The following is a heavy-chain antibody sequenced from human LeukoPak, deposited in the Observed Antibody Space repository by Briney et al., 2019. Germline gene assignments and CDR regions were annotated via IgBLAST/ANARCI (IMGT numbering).Heavy chain of an antibody. D-gene: IGHD6-19*01. J-gene: IGHJ4*02. Sequence: SETLSLTCTVSGGSISSTGYYWGWIRQPPGKGLEWLGNIYYTGSTYYNPSLKSRVTISVDTSKNQFSLRLSSVTAADTAVYYCASRIAVSKFDYWGQGTLVTVSS. CDR3: ASRIAVSKFDY. CDR2: IYYTGST. CDR1: GGSISSTGYY. V-gene: IGHV4-39*07.